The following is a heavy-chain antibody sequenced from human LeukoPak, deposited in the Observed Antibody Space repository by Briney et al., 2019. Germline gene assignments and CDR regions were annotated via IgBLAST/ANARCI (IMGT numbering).Heavy chain of an antibody. Sequence: SQTLSLTCAISGDSVSSNSAAWNWIRQSPSRGLEWLGRTYYRSKWYNDYAVSVKSRITINPDTSKNQFSLQLNSVTPENTAVYYCARDGYSSGWEEFDPWGQGTLVTVSS. CDR2: TYYRSKWYN. V-gene: IGHV6-1*01. CDR3: ARDGYSSGWEEFDP. CDR1: GDSVSSNSAA. J-gene: IGHJ5*02. D-gene: IGHD6-19*01.